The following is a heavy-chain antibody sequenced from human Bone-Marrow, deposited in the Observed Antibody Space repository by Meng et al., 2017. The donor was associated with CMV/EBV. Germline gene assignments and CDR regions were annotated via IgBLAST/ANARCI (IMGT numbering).Heavy chain of an antibody. J-gene: IGHJ4*02. CDR3: ARLEGSSPTR. CDR2: IYYSGST. CDR1: GGSISSSSYY. V-gene: IGHV4-39*01. Sequence: SETLSLTCTVSGGSISSSSYYWGWIRQPPGKGLEWIGSIYYSGSTYYNPSLKSRVTISVDTSKNQFSLKLSSVTAADTAVYYCARLEGSSPTRWGQGPLVTVSS. D-gene: IGHD1-26*01.